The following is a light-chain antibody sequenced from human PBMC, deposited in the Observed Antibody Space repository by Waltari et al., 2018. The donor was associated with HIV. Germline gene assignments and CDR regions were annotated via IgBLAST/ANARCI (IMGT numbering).Light chain of an antibody. Sequence: DIQMTQSPSTLPASVGDTVTITCRASQRIGVWLAWYQQKPGKAPKFLISKASSLESGVPSRFSGSGAATEFTLTISSLQPDDFATYFYQEYTTYLGTFGQGTKVEIK. V-gene: IGKV1-5*03. CDR2: KAS. CDR1: QRIGVW. CDR3: QEYTTYLGT. J-gene: IGKJ1*01.